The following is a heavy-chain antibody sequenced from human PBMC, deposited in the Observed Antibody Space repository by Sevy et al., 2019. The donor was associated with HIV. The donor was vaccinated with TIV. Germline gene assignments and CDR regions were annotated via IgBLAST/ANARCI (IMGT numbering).Heavy chain of an antibody. Sequence: SETLSLTCTVSGGSISSGGYYWSWIRQPAGEGLEWIGRIYPSWSTNYGPSLKSRVTMSVDTSKNQFSLELSSVTAADTAVYYCARVRTVAGVNGVGWFDPWGQGTLVTVSS. CDR1: GGSISSGGYY. J-gene: IGHJ5*02. D-gene: IGHD2-8*01. CDR2: IYPSWST. V-gene: IGHV4-61*02. CDR3: ARVRTVAGVNGVGWFDP.